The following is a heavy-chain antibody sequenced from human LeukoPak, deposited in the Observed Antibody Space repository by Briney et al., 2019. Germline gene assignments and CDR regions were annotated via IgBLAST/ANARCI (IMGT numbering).Heavy chain of an antibody. D-gene: IGHD1-7*01. J-gene: IGHJ3*02. CDR3: AKYRRNWDYDWDATFDI. Sequence: GGSLRLSCAASGFTFSSYAMSWVRQAPGKGLEWVSAISGSGGSTYYADSVKGRFTISRDNSKNTLYLQMNSLRAEDTAVYYCAKYRRNWDYDWDATFDIWGQGTMVTVSS. CDR1: GFTFSSYA. V-gene: IGHV3-23*01. CDR2: ISGSGGST.